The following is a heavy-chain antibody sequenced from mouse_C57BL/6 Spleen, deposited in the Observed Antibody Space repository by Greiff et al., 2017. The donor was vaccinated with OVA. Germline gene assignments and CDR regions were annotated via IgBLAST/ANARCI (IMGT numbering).Heavy chain of an antibody. J-gene: IGHJ2*01. V-gene: IGHV1-4*01. CDR2: ITPSSGYP. CDR1: GYTFTSYT. D-gene: IGHD1-1*01. Sequence: QVQLQQSGAELARPGASVKMSCKASGYTFTSYTMHWVKQRPGQGLEWIGYITPSSGYPKYNQKFKDKATLTADKSSSTAYMQLSSLTSEDSAVYYCARSLYYGSSPYYFDYWGQGTTLTVSS. CDR3: ARSLYYGSSPYYFDY.